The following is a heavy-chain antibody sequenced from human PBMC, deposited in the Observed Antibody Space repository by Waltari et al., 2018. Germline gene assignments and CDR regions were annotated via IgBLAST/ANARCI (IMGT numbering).Heavy chain of an antibody. CDR3: ASSPKEGY. J-gene: IGHJ4*02. CDR2: IFSGGNT. CDR1: GFTVNNNY. V-gene: IGHV3-53*01. Sequence: EVQLVESGGGLIQPGGSLRVSCAASGFTVNNNYMIWVRQAPGKGLECVSLIFSGGNTFYADSVRGRFTISRDSSKNTLYLQMNSLRTEDTAVYYCASSPKEGYWGQGTLVTVSS.